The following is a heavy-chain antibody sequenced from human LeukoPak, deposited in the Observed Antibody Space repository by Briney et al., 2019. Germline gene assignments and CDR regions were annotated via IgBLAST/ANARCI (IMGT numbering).Heavy chain of an antibody. D-gene: IGHD3-10*01. J-gene: IGHJ5*02. CDR3: ARQLLVRGANWFDP. V-gene: IGHV3-21*01. CDR1: GFTFSSDS. Sequence: GGSLRLSCAASGFTFSSDSMNWVRQAPGKGLEWVSSISSSSSYIYYADSVTGRFTISRDNAKNSLYLQMNSLRAEDTAVYYCARQLLVRGANWFDPWGQGTLVTVSS. CDR2: ISSSSSYI.